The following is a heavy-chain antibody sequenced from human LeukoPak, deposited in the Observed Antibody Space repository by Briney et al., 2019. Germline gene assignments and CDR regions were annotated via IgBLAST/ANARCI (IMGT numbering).Heavy chain of an antibody. CDR1: GFTFSSYW. J-gene: IGHJ4*02. V-gene: IGHV3-7*03. CDR2: IKKDGSEK. CDR3: AKGHKNWGSTFFDY. Sequence: GGSLRLSCAASGFTFSSYWMTWVRQAPGKGLEWVANIKKDGSEKYYVDSVKGRFTISRDNAKNSLYLQMNSLRAEDTAVYYCAKGHKNWGSTFFDYWGQGTLVTVSS. D-gene: IGHD7-27*01.